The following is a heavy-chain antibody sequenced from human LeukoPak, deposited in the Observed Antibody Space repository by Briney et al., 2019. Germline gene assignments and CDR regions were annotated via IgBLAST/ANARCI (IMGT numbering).Heavy chain of an antibody. J-gene: IGHJ6*02. V-gene: IGHV3-74*01. Sequence: GGSLRLSCAASGFTFSSYWMHWVRQAPGKGLVWVSRINSDGSSTSYADSVRGRFTISRDNSKNTLYLQMNSLRAEDTAVYYCAKDLGYCSSTSCQGDPYYYYGMDVWGQGTTVTVSS. D-gene: IGHD2-2*01. CDR3: AKDLGYCSSTSCQGDPYYYYGMDV. CDR2: INSDGSST. CDR1: GFTFSSYW.